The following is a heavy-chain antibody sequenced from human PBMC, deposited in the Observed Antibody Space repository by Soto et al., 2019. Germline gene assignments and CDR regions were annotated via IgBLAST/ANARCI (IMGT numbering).Heavy chain of an antibody. D-gene: IGHD1-1*01. CDR3: GRRRNGQLGLFY. CDR1: GYTFTGHY. J-gene: IGHJ4*02. Sequence: ASVKVSCKASGYTFTGHYIHWVRQAPEQGPEWMGEISCESGGTKFAQKFQGRVTMTRDTSITTVYMELSNLSPDDTAVYYCGRRRNGQLGLFYWGPGTLVTVSS. V-gene: IGHV1-2*02. CDR2: ISCESGGT.